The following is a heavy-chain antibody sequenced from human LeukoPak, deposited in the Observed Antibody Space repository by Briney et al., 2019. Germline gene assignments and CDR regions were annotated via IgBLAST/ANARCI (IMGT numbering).Heavy chain of an antibody. D-gene: IGHD3-10*01. Sequence: GGTLRLSCAASGFTFSNSGMSWVRQAPGKGLEWVSAVSTDAGETHYADSVKGRFTISRDNSKNTVSLQMSSLRAEDTALYYCAKGSGNGYGSGPFDYWGQGTLVTVSS. CDR1: GFTFSNSG. J-gene: IGHJ4*02. CDR3: AKGSGNGYGSGPFDY. CDR2: VSTDAGET. V-gene: IGHV3-23*01.